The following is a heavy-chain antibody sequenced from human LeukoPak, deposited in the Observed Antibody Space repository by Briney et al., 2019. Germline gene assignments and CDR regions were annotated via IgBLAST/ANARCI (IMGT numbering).Heavy chain of an antibody. D-gene: IGHD3-9*01. J-gene: IGHJ4*02. CDR1: GFTFSSYG. V-gene: IGHV3-30*02. CDR3: AKGVVLTGYYKVAYFDY. Sequence: GGSLRLSCAASGFTFSSYGMHWVRQAPGKGLEWVAFIRYDGSNKYYADSVKGRFTISRDNSKNTLYLQMNNLRAEDTAVYYCAKGVVLTGYYKVAYFDYWGQGTLVTVSS. CDR2: IRYDGSNK.